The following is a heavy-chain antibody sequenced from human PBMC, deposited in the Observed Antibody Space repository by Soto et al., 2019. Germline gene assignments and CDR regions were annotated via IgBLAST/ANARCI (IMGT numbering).Heavy chain of an antibody. J-gene: IGHJ5*02. CDR1: GGSVSSGSYY. D-gene: IGHD1-26*01. Sequence: SETLSLTCTVSGGSVSSGSYYWSWIRQPPGKGLEWIGYIYYSGSTNYNPSLKSRVTISVDTSKNQFSLKLSSVTAADTAVYYCARESRSSGSYREWFDPWGQGTLVTVSS. CDR3: ARESRSSGSYREWFDP. V-gene: IGHV4-61*01. CDR2: IYYSGST.